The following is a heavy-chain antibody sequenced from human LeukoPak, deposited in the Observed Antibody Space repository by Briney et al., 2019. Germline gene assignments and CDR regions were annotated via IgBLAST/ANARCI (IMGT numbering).Heavy chain of an antibody. CDR1: GFTFDDHG. J-gene: IGHJ3*02. CDR2: ISWSSGII. Sequence: PGGSLRLSCAPSGFTFDDHGMHWVRQAPGKGLEWVSGISWSSGIIGYADSVKGRFTISRYNAKNSLYLQMDSLRAEDTALYYCAKDTGRPTDAITMEDNAFDIWGQGTMVTVSS. CDR3: AKDTGRPTDAITMEDNAFDI. D-gene: IGHD3-3*01. V-gene: IGHV3-9*01.